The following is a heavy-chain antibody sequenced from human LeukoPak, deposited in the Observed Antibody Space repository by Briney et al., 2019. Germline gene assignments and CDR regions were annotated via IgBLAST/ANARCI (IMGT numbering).Heavy chain of an antibody. D-gene: IGHD5-24*01. CDR2: IYHSGST. CDR1: GYSISSGYY. V-gene: IGHV4-38-2*02. Sequence: SETLSLTCTVSGYSISSGYYWGWIRQPPGKGLEWIGSIYHSGSTYYNPSLKSRVTISVDMPNNQFSLKMSSVTAADTAVYYCARTGDGYNYYNYYYMDVWGKGTTVTVTS. J-gene: IGHJ6*03. CDR3: ARTGDGYNYYNYYYMDV.